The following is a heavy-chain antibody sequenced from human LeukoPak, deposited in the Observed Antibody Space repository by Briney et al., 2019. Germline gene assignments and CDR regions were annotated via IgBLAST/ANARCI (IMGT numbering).Heavy chain of an antibody. CDR1: GFIVSSSY. CDR3: ARVEPATSHFDP. V-gene: IGHV3-53*01. Sequence: GGSLRLSCAASGFIVSSSYLSWVRQAPGKGLEWISLIYSDGSTFYAGSVKGRFTISRDNSKNTLSLQMNSLRAEDTAVYYCARVEPATSHFDPWGQGTLVTVSS. J-gene: IGHJ5*02. CDR2: IYSDGST. D-gene: IGHD1-1*01.